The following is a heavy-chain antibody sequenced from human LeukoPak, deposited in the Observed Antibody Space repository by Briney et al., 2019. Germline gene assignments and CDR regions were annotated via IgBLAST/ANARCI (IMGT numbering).Heavy chain of an antibody. J-gene: IGHJ4*02. D-gene: IGHD3-3*01. CDR1: GYTFTSYY. V-gene: IGHV1-46*01. CDR3: ARGEGVLRFLEWQRGYFDY. CDR2: INPRTGTT. Sequence: ASVEVSCKASGYTFTSYYIHCVRQASGQGLEWMGEINPRTGTTIYAQKFQGRVTITRDMSTTTVYMDLSSLRSEDTAVYYCARGEGVLRFLEWQRGYFDYWGQGTLVTVSS.